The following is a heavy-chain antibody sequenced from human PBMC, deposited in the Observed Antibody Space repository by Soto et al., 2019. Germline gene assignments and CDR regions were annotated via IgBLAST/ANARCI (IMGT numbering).Heavy chain of an antibody. D-gene: IGHD3-22*01. Sequence: QVQLVESGGGVVQPGRSLRLSCAASVLTFSSYGMHWVRQAPGKGLEWVAVISHDGSTTYYAYSVRGRFTISRDNSNNTLYLQMDSLRPEDTALYYCAKPFQRSGYYYDFWYFDVWVRGTLVTVSS. CDR1: VLTFSSYG. CDR3: AKPFQRSGYYYDFWYFDV. CDR2: ISHDGSTT. J-gene: IGHJ2*01. V-gene: IGHV3-30*18.